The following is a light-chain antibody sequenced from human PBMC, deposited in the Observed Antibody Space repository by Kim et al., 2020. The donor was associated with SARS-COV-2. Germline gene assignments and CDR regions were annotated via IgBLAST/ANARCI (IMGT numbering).Light chain of an antibody. CDR2: AAS. CDR1: QSVNSN. J-gene: IGKJ1*01. Sequence: EIVMTQSPATLSVSPGERATLSCRASQSVNSNLAWYQQKPGQAPRLLIYAASTRATTIPARFSGSGSGTEFTLTISSLQSEDFAVYYCQQYTNSPSWTFGQGTKLEI. CDR3: QQYTNSPSWT. V-gene: IGKV3-15*01.